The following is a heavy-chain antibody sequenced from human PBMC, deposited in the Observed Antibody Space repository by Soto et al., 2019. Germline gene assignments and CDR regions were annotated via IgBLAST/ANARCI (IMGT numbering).Heavy chain of an antibody. CDR1: GFTFISHG. J-gene: IGHJ4*02. Sequence: QVQLVESGGGAVQPGRSLRLSCAASGFTFISHGMHWVRQAPGKGLEWVAVIWYDGSNKYYGDSVKGRFTISRDNSKNTVYLQMNSLRGEDTAVYYCARAPDYGGNYFDYWGQGILVTVSS. CDR3: ARAPDYGGNYFDY. CDR2: IWYDGSNK. V-gene: IGHV3-33*01. D-gene: IGHD4-17*01.